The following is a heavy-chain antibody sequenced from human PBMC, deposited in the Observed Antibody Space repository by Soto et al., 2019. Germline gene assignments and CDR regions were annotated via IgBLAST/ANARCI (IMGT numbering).Heavy chain of an antibody. CDR3: ARVLDYYDSSGYYDY. J-gene: IGHJ4*02. V-gene: IGHV3-53*01. CDR2: IYSGGST. D-gene: IGHD3-22*01. Sequence: GGSLRLSCAASGFTVSSNYMSWVRQAPGKGLEWVSFIYSGGSTYYADSVKGRFTISRDNSKNTLYLQMNSLRAEDTAVYYCARVLDYYDSSGYYDYWGQGTWVTVS. CDR1: GFTVSSNY.